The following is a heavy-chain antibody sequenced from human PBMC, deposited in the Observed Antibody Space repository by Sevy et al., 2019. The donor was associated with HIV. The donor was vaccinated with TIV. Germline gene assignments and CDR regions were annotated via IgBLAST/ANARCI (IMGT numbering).Heavy chain of an antibody. CDR2: FGIAGDT. Sequence: GGSLRLSCAASGFTFIYYDMHWVRQPTGKGLEWVSGFGIAGDTYYSDSVKGRFTISRENAKNSLYLQMNSLRAGDTAVYYCARKSVSYSHFDYWGQGTLVTVSS. CDR1: GFTFIYYD. V-gene: IGHV3-13*01. J-gene: IGHJ4*02. CDR3: ARKSVSYSHFDY. D-gene: IGHD1-26*01.